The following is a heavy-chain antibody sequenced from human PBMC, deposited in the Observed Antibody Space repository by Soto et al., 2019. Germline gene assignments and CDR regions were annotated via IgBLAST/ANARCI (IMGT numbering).Heavy chain of an antibody. CDR2: IIPIFGTA. CDR3: ARDPTGIAVAGTYNWFDP. J-gene: IGHJ5*02. D-gene: IGHD6-19*01. CDR1: GGTFSTYA. V-gene: IGHV1-69*12. Sequence: QVQLVQSGAEVKRPGSSVKVSCKASGGTFSTYAISWVRQAPGQWLEWMGGIIPIFGTANYAQKFQGRVTITADESTSTAYMELSSLRSEDTAVYYCARDPTGIAVAGTYNWFDPWGQGTLVTVSS.